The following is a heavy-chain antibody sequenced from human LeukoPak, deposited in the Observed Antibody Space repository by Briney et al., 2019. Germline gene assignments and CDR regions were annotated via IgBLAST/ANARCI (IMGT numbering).Heavy chain of an antibody. CDR2: IKQDGSEK. Sequence: GGSLRLSCAASGFTFSSFWMNWVRQAPGKGLEWVANIKQDGSEKYYVDPVRGRFSISRDNAKNSLYLQMNSLRAEDAAIYYCARGLQWPAYWGQGTLVTVSS. CDR1: GFTFSSFW. CDR3: ARGLQWPAY. D-gene: IGHD4-11*01. V-gene: IGHV3-7*01. J-gene: IGHJ4*02.